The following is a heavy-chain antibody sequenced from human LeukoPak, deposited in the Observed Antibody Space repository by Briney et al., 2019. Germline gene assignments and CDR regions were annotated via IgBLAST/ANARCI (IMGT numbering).Heavy chain of an antibody. CDR1: GFAFNFYA. V-gene: IGHV3-23*01. Sequence: QPGGSLLLSCAASGFAFNFYAMSWVRQAPGKGLQWVSTINANGINTYYADSVRGRFTISRDNSKDTLYLQLNSLRAEDTAIYFCAKPISGGLAVSADWFDPWGQRPPCTVSS. D-gene: IGHD6-19*01. J-gene: IGHJ5*02. CDR3: AKPISGGLAVSADWFDP. CDR2: INANGINT.